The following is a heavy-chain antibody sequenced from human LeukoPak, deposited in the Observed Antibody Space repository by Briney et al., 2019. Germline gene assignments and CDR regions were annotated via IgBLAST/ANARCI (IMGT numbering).Heavy chain of an antibody. D-gene: IGHD3-22*01. CDR2: IIPIFGTA. CDR1: GGTFSSYA. J-gene: IGHJ4*02. Sequence: GASVKVSCKASGGTFSSYAISWVRQAPGQGLEWMRGIIPIFGTANYAQKFQGRVTITTDESTSTAYMELSSLRSEDTAVYYCARGPVFDYDSSGYYYFDYWGQGTLVTVSS. CDR3: ARGPVFDYDSSGYYYFDY. V-gene: IGHV1-69*05.